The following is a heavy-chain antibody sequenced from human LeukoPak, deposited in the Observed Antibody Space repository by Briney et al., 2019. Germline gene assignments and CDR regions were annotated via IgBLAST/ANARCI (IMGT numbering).Heavy chain of an antibody. D-gene: IGHD6-13*01. CDR3: ARDAGSSWYWGALDI. V-gene: IGHV3-48*02. CDR2: ISGSSTII. J-gene: IGHJ3*02. CDR1: GFTLSTYG. Sequence: GGSLRLSCAGSGFTLSTYGMHWVRQAPGKGLEWVSYISGSSTIIYYADSVKGRFTVSRDEAKNSMYLQMNSLRDEDTAVYYCARDAGSSWYWGALDIWGQGTVVTVSS.